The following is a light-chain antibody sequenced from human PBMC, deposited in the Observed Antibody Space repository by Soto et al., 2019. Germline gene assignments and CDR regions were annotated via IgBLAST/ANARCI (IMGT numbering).Light chain of an antibody. V-gene: IGKV1-5*01. CDR2: DAS. Sequence: DIQLTQTPSTFPASVGDEVTITCRASQTISTWLAWYQQKPGRAPKLLIYDASTLESGVPSRFSGSGAETEFTLTISRLQPDDFATYFCHARAFGQGTRLEIK. CDR1: QTISTW. J-gene: IGKJ5*01. CDR3: HARA.